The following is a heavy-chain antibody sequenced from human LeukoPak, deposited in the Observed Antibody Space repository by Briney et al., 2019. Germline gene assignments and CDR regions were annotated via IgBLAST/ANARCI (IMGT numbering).Heavy chain of an antibody. D-gene: IGHD4-11*01. CDR3: ATTTLTTSDAFDI. Sequence: SETLSLTCTVSGGSISSYYWSCIRQPAGKGLEWIGRIYTSGSTNYNPSLNSRVTMSVDTSKNQFSLKLSSVTAADTAVYYCATTTLTTSDAFDIWGQGTVVTVSS. CDR2: IYTSGST. J-gene: IGHJ3*02. V-gene: IGHV4-4*07. CDR1: GGSISSYY.